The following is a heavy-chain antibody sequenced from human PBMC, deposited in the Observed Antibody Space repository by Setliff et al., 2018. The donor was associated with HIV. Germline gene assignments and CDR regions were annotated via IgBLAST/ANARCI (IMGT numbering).Heavy chain of an antibody. CDR1: GGTFSTYV. CDR3: AGSAHSYSYMGYYYHTMDV. CDR2: MLPILGMG. V-gene: IGHV1-69*10. D-gene: IGHD4-4*01. Sequence: ASVKVSCKISGGTFSTYVITWVRQAPGQGLEWMGGMLPILGMGDFAQKFQGRVTITADASTRTAYMELSSLTSDDTAVYYCAGSAHSYSYMGYYYHTMDVWGQGTTVTVSS. J-gene: IGHJ6*02.